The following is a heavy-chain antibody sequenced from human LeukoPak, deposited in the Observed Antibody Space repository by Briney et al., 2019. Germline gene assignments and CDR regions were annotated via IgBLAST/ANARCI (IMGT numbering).Heavy chain of an antibody. CDR2: INPNSGGT. Sequence: ASVKVSCKASGYTFTGYYMHWVRQAPGQGLEWMGWINPNSGGTNYAQKFRGRVTMTRDTSISTAYMELSRLRSDDTAVYYCARGYGSGSYYSRYGMDVWGQGTTVTVSS. CDR3: ARGYGSGSYYSRYGMDV. V-gene: IGHV1-2*02. D-gene: IGHD3-10*01. CDR1: GYTFTGYY. J-gene: IGHJ6*02.